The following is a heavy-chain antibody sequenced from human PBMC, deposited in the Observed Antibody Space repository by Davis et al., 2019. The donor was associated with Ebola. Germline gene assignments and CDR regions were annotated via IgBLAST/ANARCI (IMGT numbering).Heavy chain of an antibody. D-gene: IGHD2-21*02. J-gene: IGHJ2*01. CDR1: AFSFSSYN. CDR2: VTSSSSYI. CDR3: ARDLPFCGGDCNSPWYFDL. V-gene: IGHV3-21*01. Sequence: PGGSLRLSCAPSAFSFSSYNMKWVRQAPGKGLEWVSSVTSSSSYIFYADSVKGRFTISRDNAQNSLYLQMNSLRAEDTAVYYCARDLPFCGGDCNSPWYFDLWGRGTLVTVSS.